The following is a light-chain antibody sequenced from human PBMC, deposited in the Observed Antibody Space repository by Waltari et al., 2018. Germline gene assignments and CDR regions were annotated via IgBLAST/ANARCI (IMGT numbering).Light chain of an antibody. V-gene: IGKV3-11*01. CDR3: HQRSNWPLT. J-gene: IGKJ4*01. CDR2: DAS. CDR1: QSIDNY. Sequence: EIVLTQSPATLSSPPGARATLSCRASQSIDNYLAWYQQKPGQVPRLLIYDASNRATGIPARFSGSRSGADFTLIISSLEPEDFAVYYCHQRSNWPLTFGGGTKVEIK.